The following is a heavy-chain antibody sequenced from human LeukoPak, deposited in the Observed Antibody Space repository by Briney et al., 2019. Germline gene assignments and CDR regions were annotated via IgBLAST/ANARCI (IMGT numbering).Heavy chain of an antibody. Sequence: ASVKVSCKASGYTFTSYGISWVRQAPGQGLEWMGWISAYNGNTNYAQKLQGRVTMTTDTSTSTAYMELSSLRSEDTAVYYCARNSYYYDSSGYLGYWGQGTLVTVSS. D-gene: IGHD3-22*01. V-gene: IGHV1-18*01. CDR1: GYTFTSYG. CDR2: ISAYNGNT. J-gene: IGHJ4*02. CDR3: ARNSYYYDSSGYLGY.